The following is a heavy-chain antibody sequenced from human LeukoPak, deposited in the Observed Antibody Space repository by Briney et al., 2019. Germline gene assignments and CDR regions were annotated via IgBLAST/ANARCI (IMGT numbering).Heavy chain of an antibody. CDR2: ISGSGGST. CDR3: AKQVSGFLEWSSDYYYMDV. V-gene: IGHV3-23*01. Sequence: GGSLRLSCAASGFTFSSYAMNWVRQAPGKGLEWVSAISGSGGSTYYADSVKGRFTISRDNSKNTLYLQMNSLRAEDTAVYYCAKQVSGFLEWSSDYYYMDVWGKGTTVTVSS. J-gene: IGHJ6*03. D-gene: IGHD3-3*01. CDR1: GFTFSSYA.